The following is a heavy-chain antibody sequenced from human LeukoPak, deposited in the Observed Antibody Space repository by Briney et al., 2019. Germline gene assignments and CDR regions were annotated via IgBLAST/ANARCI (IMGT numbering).Heavy chain of an antibody. CDR2: IWYDGSNK. Sequence: GGSLRLSCAASGFTFNSYGIHWVRQAPGKGLAWVAFIWYDGSNKYYADSVKGRFTISRDNSKNTLYLQMNSLRAEDTAVYYCARARTTRGFDYWGQGTLVTVSS. CDR1: GFTFNSYG. V-gene: IGHV3-33*01. J-gene: IGHJ4*02. D-gene: IGHD4-17*01. CDR3: ARARTTRGFDY.